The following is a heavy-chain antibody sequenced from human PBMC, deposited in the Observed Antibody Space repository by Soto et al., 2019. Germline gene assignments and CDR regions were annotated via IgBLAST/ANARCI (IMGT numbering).Heavy chain of an antibody. CDR3: ARDRGCSGGSCYSDAFDI. Sequence: PGGSLRLSCAASGFTFSSYSMNWVRQAPGKGLEWVSSISSSSSYIYYADSVKGRFTISRDNAKNSLYLQMNSLRAEDTAVYYCARDRGCSGGSCYSDAFDIWGQGTMVTVSS. CDR2: ISSSSSYI. D-gene: IGHD2-15*01. J-gene: IGHJ3*02. V-gene: IGHV3-21*01. CDR1: GFTFSSYS.